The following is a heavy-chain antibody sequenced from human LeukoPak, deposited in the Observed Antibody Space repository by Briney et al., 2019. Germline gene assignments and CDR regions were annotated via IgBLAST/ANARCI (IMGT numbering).Heavy chain of an antibody. CDR1: GWTFSSYS. CDR2: ISSSSSYI. J-gene: IGHJ4*02. D-gene: IGHD5-18*01. CDR3: ARHLSGVTGYTYGRGIDY. V-gene: IGHV3-21*01. Sequence: GGSLRLSCAASGWTFSSYSMNWVRKAPGKGLEWVSSISSSSSYIYYADSVKGRFTISRDNAQNSLYLQMNSLRAEDTAVYYCARHLSGVTGYTYGRGIDYWGQGTLVTVSS.